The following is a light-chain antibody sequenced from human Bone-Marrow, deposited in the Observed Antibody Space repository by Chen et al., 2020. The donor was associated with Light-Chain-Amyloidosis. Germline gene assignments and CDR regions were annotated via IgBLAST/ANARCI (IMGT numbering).Light chain of an antibody. CDR1: QTISSHY. Sequence: EIVLTQSPGTLSLSAGEGANLSCRSIQTISSHYLTWYQQKFGQAPRLLIYGSSSRATGIPDRFTGSGSGTDFTLTINRLEPEDFAMYYCQQYGTSPLTFGGGTKVEIK. V-gene: IGKV3-20*01. J-gene: IGKJ4*01. CDR2: GSS. CDR3: QQYGTSPLT.